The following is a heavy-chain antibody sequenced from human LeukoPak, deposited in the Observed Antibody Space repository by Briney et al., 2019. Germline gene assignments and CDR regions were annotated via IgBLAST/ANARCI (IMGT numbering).Heavy chain of an antibody. V-gene: IGHV3-30*02. CDR3: AKGVLDYYYYGMDV. Sequence: GGSLRLSCAASGFTLSSYGMHWVRQAPGKGLEWVAFIRYDGSNKYYADSVKGRFTISRDNSKNTLYLQMNSLRAEDTAVYYCAKGVLDYYYYGMDVWGQGTTVTVSS. CDR2: IRYDGSNK. J-gene: IGHJ6*02. CDR1: GFTLSSYG.